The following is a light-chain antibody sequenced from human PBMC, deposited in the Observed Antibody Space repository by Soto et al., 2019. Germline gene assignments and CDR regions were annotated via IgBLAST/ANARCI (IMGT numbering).Light chain of an antibody. Sequence: DIQMTQSPSTLSASVGDRVTITCRASQSISSWLAWYQQKPGKAPKLLIYKASSLQGGVPSRFSGSGSGTEFTLTISSLQPDDFATYYCQQSNSNSKTFGQGTKVDIK. CDR3: QQSNSNSKT. V-gene: IGKV1-5*03. CDR2: KAS. J-gene: IGKJ1*01. CDR1: QSISSW.